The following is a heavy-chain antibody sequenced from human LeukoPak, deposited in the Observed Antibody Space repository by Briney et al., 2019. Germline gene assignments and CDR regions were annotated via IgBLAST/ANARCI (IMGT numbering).Heavy chain of an antibody. CDR3: ARLWSGWYSRVDWFDP. CDR1: GYSFTSYW. J-gene: IGHJ5*02. Sequence: GESLKISCKGSGYSFTSYWIGWVRRMPGKGLEWMGIIYPGDSDTRYSPSFQGQVTISADKSISTAYLQWSSLKASDTATYYCARLWSGWYSRVDWFDPWGQGTLVTVSS. D-gene: IGHD6-19*01. CDR2: IYPGDSDT. V-gene: IGHV5-51*01.